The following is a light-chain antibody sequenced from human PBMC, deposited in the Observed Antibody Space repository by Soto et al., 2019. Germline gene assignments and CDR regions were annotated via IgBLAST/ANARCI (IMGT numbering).Light chain of an antibody. CDR3: QQRSNWPLLT. J-gene: IGKJ4*01. CDR2: GAS. CDR1: QSVSSN. Sequence: EIVLTQSPVTLSLSPGERATLSCRASQSVSSNLAWYQQKPGQAPRLLIYGASTRATGIPARFSGSGSGTDFTLTISRLEPEDFAVYYCQQRSNWPLLTFGGGTKVDIK. V-gene: IGKV3-11*01.